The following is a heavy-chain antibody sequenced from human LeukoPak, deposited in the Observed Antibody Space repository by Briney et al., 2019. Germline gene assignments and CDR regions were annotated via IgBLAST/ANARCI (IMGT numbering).Heavy chain of an antibody. V-gene: IGHV4-59*11. CDR2: IYDSGST. Sequence: SETLSLTCTVSGGSIRSHYWSWVRQPPGKGLEWIGYIYDSGSTKYNPSLKSRVPISVDTSKNQFSLRLNSVTAADTAVYYCAKDMAEAWFGEILYYQYGMDVWGQGTTVTVSS. J-gene: IGHJ6*02. D-gene: IGHD3-10*01. CDR3: AKDMAEAWFGEILYYQYGMDV. CDR1: GGSIRSHY.